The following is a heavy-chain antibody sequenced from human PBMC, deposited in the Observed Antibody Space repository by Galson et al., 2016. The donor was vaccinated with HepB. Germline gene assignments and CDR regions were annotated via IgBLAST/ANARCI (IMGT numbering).Heavy chain of an antibody. Sequence: QSGAEVKKPGESLQISCKGSGYSFTSYWIGWVRQMPGKGLEWMGIIYPGVSDTRYSPSFQGPVTISADKSISTAYLQWSSLKASDTAMYYCARAYGSGSYNYYYYGMDVWGQGTTVTVSS. CDR3: ARAYGSGSYNYYYYGMDV. D-gene: IGHD3-10*01. V-gene: IGHV5-51*01. J-gene: IGHJ6*02. CDR1: GYSFTSYW. CDR2: IYPGVSDT.